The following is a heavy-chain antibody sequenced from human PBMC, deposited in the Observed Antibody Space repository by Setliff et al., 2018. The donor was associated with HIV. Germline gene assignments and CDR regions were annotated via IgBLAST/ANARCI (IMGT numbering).Heavy chain of an antibody. D-gene: IGHD6-19*01. CDR1: GFTFSIYD. CDR3: ATDLAGGDDY. V-gene: IGHV3-48*03. CDR2: ISVDNTTI. J-gene: IGHJ4*02. Sequence: GGSLRLSCAASGFTFSIYDMNWVRQAPGKGLEWVSSISVDNTTIYYADSVKGRFTISRDSAKNSLYLEMNSLRAEDTAVYYCATDLAGGDDYWGQGTLITVSS.